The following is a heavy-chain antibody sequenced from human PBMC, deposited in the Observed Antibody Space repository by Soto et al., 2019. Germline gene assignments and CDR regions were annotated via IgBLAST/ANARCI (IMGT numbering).Heavy chain of an antibody. CDR3: ARGGKDYYDSSGYFFEHKTPVFYFDY. CDR1: GGSVSSGSYY. J-gene: IGHJ4*02. D-gene: IGHD3-22*01. CDR2: IYYSGST. Sequence: SETLSLTCTVSGGSVSSGSYYWSWIRQPPGKGLEWIGYIYYSGSTNYNPSLKSRVTISVDTSKNQFSLKLSSVTAADTAVYYCARGGKDYYDSSGYFFEHKTPVFYFDYWGQGTLVTVSS. V-gene: IGHV4-61*01.